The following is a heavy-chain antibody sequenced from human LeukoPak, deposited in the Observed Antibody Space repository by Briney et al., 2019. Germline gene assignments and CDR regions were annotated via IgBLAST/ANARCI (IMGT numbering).Heavy chain of an antibody. Sequence: PSETLSLTCTVSGGSISSYYWSWIRQPPGKGLEWIGYIYYSGSTNYNPSLKSRVTISVDTSKNQFSLKLSSVTAADTAVYYCARGTEWLVSWFDPWGQGTLVTVSS. CDR1: GGSISSYY. J-gene: IGHJ5*02. CDR2: IYYSGST. CDR3: ARGTEWLVSWFDP. V-gene: IGHV4-59*12. D-gene: IGHD6-19*01.